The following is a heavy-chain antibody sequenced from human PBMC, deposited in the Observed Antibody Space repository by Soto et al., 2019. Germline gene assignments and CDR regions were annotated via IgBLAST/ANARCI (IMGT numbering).Heavy chain of an antibody. J-gene: IGHJ4*02. CDR1: GFTFSSYA. CDR2: ISGSGGST. CDR3: AKYRGITIFGVVDY. V-gene: IGHV3-23*01. D-gene: IGHD3-3*01. Sequence: GGSLRLSCAASGFTFSSYAMSWVRQAPGKGLEWVSAISGSGGSTYYADSVKGRFTISRDNSKNRLYLQMNSLRAEDTAVYYCAKYRGITIFGVVDYWGQGTLVTVSS.